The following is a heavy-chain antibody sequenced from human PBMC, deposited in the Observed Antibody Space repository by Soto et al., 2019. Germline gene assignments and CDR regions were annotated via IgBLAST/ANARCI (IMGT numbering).Heavy chain of an antibody. D-gene: IGHD5-12*01. J-gene: IGHJ5*02. V-gene: IGHV1-18*01. CDR1: GYTFTIYG. Sequence: ASVTVSCKASGYTFTIYGIIWVRQAPGQGLEWMGWISAYNGNTNYAQKLQGRVTMTTDTSTSTAYMELRSLRSDDTAVYYCANSGYDSWFDPWGQGTLVTVSS. CDR3: ANSGYDSWFDP. CDR2: ISAYNGNT.